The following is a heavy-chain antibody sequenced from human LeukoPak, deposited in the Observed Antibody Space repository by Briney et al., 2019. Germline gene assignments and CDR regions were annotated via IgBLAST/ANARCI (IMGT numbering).Heavy chain of an antibody. Sequence: GGSLRLSCAASGFTFSSYGMHWVRQAPGKGLEWVSAISGSGGSTYYADSVRGRFTISRDNSKNTLYLQMNSLRAEDAAVYFCAKAPVTSCRGAYCYPFDSWGQGTLVTVSS. CDR1: GFTFSSYG. V-gene: IGHV3-23*01. J-gene: IGHJ4*02. CDR3: AKAPVTSCRGAYCYPFDS. D-gene: IGHD2-21*01. CDR2: ISGSGGST.